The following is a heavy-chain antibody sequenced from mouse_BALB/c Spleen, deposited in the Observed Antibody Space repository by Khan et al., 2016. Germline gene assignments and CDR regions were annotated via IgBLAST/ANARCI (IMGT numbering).Heavy chain of an antibody. Sequence: EVKLLESGPGLVKPSQSLSLTCTVTGYSITSDYAWNWIRQFPGNKLEWMGYISYSGSTSYNPSLKSRISITRDTSKNQFFLQLNSVTTEDTATYYCARRDYGSSCYFDYWGQGTTLTVSS. CDR3: ARRDYGSSCYFDY. V-gene: IGHV3-2*02. CDR1: GYSITSDYA. CDR2: ISYSGST. D-gene: IGHD1-1*01. J-gene: IGHJ2*01.